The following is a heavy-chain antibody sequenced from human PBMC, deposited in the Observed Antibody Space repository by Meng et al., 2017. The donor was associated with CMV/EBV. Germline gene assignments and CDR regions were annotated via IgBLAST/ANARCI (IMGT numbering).Heavy chain of an antibody. D-gene: IGHD2-2*01. CDR3: ARTRIEVEPDGRKIKYYNYGMDV. V-gene: IGHV1-8*01. J-gene: IGHJ6*02. Sequence: ASVKVSCKASVYTFTTYDINWVRQATGQGLEWMGWMNPNSGNTGYAQKFQGRVTLTRVTSISTAYMELSSLTSDDTAVYYCARTRIEVEPDGRKIKYYNYGMDVWGQGTTVTVSS. CDR2: MNPNSGNT. CDR1: VYTFTTYD.